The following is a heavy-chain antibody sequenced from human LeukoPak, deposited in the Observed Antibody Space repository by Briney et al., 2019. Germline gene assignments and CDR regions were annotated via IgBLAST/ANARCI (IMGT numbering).Heavy chain of an antibody. J-gene: IGHJ6*03. V-gene: IGHV3-48*03. CDR3: ARAGYYMDV. CDR2: ISPSGTVI. Sequence: GGSLRLSCAASGFAFSNYEMTWVRQAPGKGLEWLSYISPSGTVIYYADSVKGRFTISRDNAKNSLYLQMNSLRAEDTAVYYCARAGYYMDVWGKGTTVTVSS. CDR1: GFAFSNYE.